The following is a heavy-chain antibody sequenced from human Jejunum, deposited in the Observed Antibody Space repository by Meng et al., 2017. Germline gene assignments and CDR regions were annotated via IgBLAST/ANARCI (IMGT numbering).Heavy chain of an antibody. CDR1: GDSITTNTY. CDR2: IDHRGSP. J-gene: IGHJ4*02. V-gene: IGHV4-4*02. Sequence: QLQLQESAPGLVKPSGTLSLTCTVSGDSITTNTYWSWVRQSPEKGLEWIGQIDHRGSPYYNPSLKSRVTMSVDKSKSQVSLQLTSVTAADTAVYYCAKHGGYYQHYWGQGTLVTVSS. D-gene: IGHD3-22*01. CDR3: AKHGGYYQHY.